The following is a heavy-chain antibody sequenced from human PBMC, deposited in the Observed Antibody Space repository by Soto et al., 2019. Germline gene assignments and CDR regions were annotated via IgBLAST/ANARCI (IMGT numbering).Heavy chain of an antibody. CDR2: IIPIFGTA. D-gene: IGHD4-4*01. Sequence: SCARRWLYQANRQGLEWMGGIIPIFGTANYAQKFQGRVTITADESTSTAYMELSSLRSEDTAVYYCATARGQTTTTYYFDYGMDVWGQGTTVTVSS. CDR1: SCA. J-gene: IGHJ6*02. CDR3: ATARGQTTTTYYFDYGMDV. V-gene: IGHV1-69*01.